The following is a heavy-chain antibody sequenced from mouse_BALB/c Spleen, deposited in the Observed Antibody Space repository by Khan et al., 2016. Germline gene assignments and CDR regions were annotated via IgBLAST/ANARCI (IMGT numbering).Heavy chain of an antibody. CDR2: ISYSGNT. V-gene: IGHV3-8*02. CDR3: ARSNRNDAWFAY. CDR1: GDSITSGY. D-gene: IGHD2-14*01. Sequence: EMQLQESGPSLVKPSQTLSLTCSVTGDSITSGYWNWIRKFPGNKLEYMGYISYSGNTYYNPFLKSRISITRDTSKNQHYLQLISVTTEDTATYYCARSNRNDAWFAYWGQGTLVTVSA. J-gene: IGHJ3*01.